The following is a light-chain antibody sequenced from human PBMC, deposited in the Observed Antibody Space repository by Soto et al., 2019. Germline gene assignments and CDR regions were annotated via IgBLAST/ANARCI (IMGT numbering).Light chain of an antibody. CDR2: WAS. J-gene: IGKJ4*01. CDR3: KQYYSTPLT. Sequence: IVMTQSPDSLAVCLGERATINCKSSQSVLYSSNDKNYLAWYQQKPGQPPKLLIYWASTRESGVPDRFSGSGSGKDFTLTISSLQAEDVAVYYCKQYYSTPLTFGGGNKVEIX. CDR1: QSVLYSSNDKNY. V-gene: IGKV4-1*01.